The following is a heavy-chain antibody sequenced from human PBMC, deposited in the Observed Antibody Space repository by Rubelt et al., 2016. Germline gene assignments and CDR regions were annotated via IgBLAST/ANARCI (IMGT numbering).Heavy chain of an antibody. CDR3: ARHMAIAVRIDY. D-gene: IGHD6-19*01. CDR1: GGSISSSSYY. V-gene: IGHV4-39*01. Sequence: QLQLQESGPGLVKPSETLSLTCTVSGGSISSSSYYWGWIRQPPGKGLEWIGSIYYSGSTYYNPSLKSRVTISVDTSKNQFSLKLSSVTAADTAVYYCARHMAIAVRIDYWGQGTLVAVSS. J-gene: IGHJ4*02. CDR2: IYYSGST.